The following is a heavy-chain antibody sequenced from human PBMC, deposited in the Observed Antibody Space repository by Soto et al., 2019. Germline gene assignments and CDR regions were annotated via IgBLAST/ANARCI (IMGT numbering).Heavy chain of an antibody. D-gene: IGHD1-7*01. CDR3: AHMLVRDELYGMHV. V-gene: IGHV2-5*02. CDR2: TYWDDVQ. CDR1: GFSLSTSGVF. J-gene: IGHJ6*02. Sequence: QITVKESGPTLVKPTQTLTLTCTFSGFSLSTSGVFVGWIRQPPGNALELLAFTYWDDVQRYSPSLKSRLTITKDTSKNRMVLIMTNVDPVDTATSYCAHMLVRDELYGMHVWGQGTTVTVS.